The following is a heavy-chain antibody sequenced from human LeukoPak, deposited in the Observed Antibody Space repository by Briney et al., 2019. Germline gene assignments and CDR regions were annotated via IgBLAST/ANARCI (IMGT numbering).Heavy chain of an antibody. V-gene: IGHV3-48*04. D-gene: IGHD3-16*01. CDR3: VREKGGFGFVL. J-gene: IGHJ4*02. Sequence: PRGSLRLSCAGSGFNSGIYTTDWVRQAPGEGLEWVAYVIAGSTGIFYAASVKGRFRISGDNAQKSLYLQMNSLRAGDTAIYYCVREKGGFGFVLWGRGTLVTVSS. CDR1: GFNSGIYT. CDR2: VIAGSTGI.